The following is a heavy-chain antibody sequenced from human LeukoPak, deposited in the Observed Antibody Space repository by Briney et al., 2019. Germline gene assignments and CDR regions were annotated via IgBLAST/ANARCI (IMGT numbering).Heavy chain of an antibody. CDR2: ISGSGGST. J-gene: IGHJ4*02. D-gene: IGHD3-3*01. CDR1: GFTFSSYA. CDR3: AKDIGVVPSNY. Sequence: GGSLRLSCAASGFTFSSYAMSWVRQAPGKGLEWVSAISGSGGSTYYADSVEGRFTISRDNSKNTLYLQMNSLRAEDTAVYYCAKDIGVVPSNYWGQGTLVTVSS. V-gene: IGHV3-23*01.